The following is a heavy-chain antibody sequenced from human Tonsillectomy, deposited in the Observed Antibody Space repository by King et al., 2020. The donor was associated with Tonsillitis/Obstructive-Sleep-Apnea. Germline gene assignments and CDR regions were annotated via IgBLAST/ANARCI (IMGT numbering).Heavy chain of an antibody. J-gene: IGHJ4*02. CDR2: LFRVGST. D-gene: IGHD6-13*01. Sequence: VQLVESGGGLIQPGGSLRLSGAAAGFTVSSNYMSWGRQAPGKGLGWGSVLFRVGSTYYEDSVKGRFTISRDNSKNTLYLQMNSLRAEDTAVYYCARAGYSSSWSLFDYWGQGTLVTVSS. CDR1: GFTVSSNY. CDR3: ARAGYSSSWSLFDY. V-gene: IGHV3-53*01.